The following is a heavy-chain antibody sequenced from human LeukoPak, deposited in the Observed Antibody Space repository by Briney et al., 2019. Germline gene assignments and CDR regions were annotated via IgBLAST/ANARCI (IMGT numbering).Heavy chain of an antibody. CDR1: DDSITGYS. J-gene: IGHJ4*02. D-gene: IGHD4-17*01. CDR3: ARGKILCDYCFDS. Sequence: KTSETLSLTCTVSDDSITGYSWSWVRQSPGRGLEWAGYIYYNGNTHYNPSLKSRLTISLDTSKNEFSLRLRSVTAADTATYFCARGKILCDYCFDSWGQGALVTISS. CDR2: IYYNGNT. V-gene: IGHV4-59*01.